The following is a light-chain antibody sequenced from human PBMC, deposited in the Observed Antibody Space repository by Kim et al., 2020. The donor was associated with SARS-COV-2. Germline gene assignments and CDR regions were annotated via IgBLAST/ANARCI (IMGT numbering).Light chain of an antibody. V-gene: IGKV3-11*01. Sequence: LSPGERATLSCRASQSVADRLGWYQQGPGQAPRLLIHDAYNRASGIPARFSGSRSGTEFTLTISSLEPEDFAVYYCQQRYDWPLTFGGGTKVDIK. J-gene: IGKJ4*01. CDR3: QQRYDWPLT. CDR1: QSVADR. CDR2: DAY.